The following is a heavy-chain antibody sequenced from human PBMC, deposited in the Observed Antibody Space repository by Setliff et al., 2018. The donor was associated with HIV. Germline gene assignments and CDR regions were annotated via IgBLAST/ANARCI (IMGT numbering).Heavy chain of an antibody. CDR3: ARLTGTQKLLDY. CDR2: IYYSGST. CDR1: GGSISSSSYY. Sequence: SETLSLTCTVSGGSISSSSYYWGWIRQPPGKGLEWIGSIYYSGSTYYNPSLKSRVTISVDTSKNQFSLKLSSVTAADTAVYYCARLTGTQKLLDYWGQGTLVTVSS. V-gene: IGHV4-39*01. J-gene: IGHJ4*02. D-gene: IGHD1-20*01.